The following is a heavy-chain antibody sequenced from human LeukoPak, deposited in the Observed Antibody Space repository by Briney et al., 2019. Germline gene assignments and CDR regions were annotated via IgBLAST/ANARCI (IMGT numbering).Heavy chain of an antibody. CDR2: IKSKRDGGAT. CDR1: GFTFSNAW. Sequence: GGSLRLSCAASGFTFSNAWMSWVRQAPGKGPEWVGRIKSKRDGGATDYAAPVKGRFTISRDDSKNTLYLQMNSLKTEDTAVYYCTQSDFDYWGQGTLVTVSS. CDR3: TQSDFDY. V-gene: IGHV3-15*01. J-gene: IGHJ4*02.